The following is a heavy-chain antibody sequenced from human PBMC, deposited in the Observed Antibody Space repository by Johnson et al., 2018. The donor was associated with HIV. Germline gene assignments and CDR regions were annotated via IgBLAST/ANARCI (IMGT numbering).Heavy chain of an antibody. J-gene: IGHJ3*02. CDR1: GFTFSSYG. Sequence: QVQLVESGGGVVQPGKSLRLSCAASGFTFSSYGMHWVRQAAGKGLEWVALIWCGGMTKYCEDYVKGRITISRDNAKNSLNLQMNSLRAEDTALYYCARGGLGYQNIHDPFDIWGQGTMVTVSS. CDR3: ARGGLGYQNIHDPFDI. CDR2: IWCGGMTK. V-gene: IGHV3-33*01. D-gene: IGHD3-16*02.